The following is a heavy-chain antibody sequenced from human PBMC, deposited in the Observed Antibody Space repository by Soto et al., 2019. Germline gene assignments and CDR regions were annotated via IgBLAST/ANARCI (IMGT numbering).Heavy chain of an antibody. CDR1: GGSISSYY. D-gene: IGHD2-2*02. CDR3: ARDKSRIVVVPAAIPEGWFDP. CDR2: IYYSGST. J-gene: IGHJ5*02. Sequence: TVSGGSISSYYWSWIRQPPGKGLEWIGYIYYSGSTNYNPSLKSRVTISVDTSKNQISLKLSSVTAADTAVYYCARDKSRIVVVPAAIPEGWFDPWGQGTLVTVSS. V-gene: IGHV4-59*01.